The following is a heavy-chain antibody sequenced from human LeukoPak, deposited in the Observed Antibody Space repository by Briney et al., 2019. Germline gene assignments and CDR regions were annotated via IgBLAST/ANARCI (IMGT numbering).Heavy chain of an antibody. J-gene: IGHJ4*02. Sequence: SETLSLTCAVYGGSFSGYYWSWIRQPPGKGLEWIGYIYYSGSTNYNPSLKSRVTISVDTSKNQFSLKLSSVTAADTAVYYCARDGDSSGYYSYWGQGTLVTVSS. D-gene: IGHD3-22*01. CDR1: GGSFSGYY. CDR2: IYYSGST. V-gene: IGHV4-59*01. CDR3: ARDGDSSGYYSY.